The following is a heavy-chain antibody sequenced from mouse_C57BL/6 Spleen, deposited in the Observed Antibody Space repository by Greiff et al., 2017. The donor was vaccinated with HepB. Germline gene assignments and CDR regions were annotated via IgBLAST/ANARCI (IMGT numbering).Heavy chain of an antibody. Sequence: VKLQQPGAELVRPGSSVKLSCKASGYTFTSYWMHWVKQRPIQGLEWIGNIDPSDSETHYNQKFKDKATLTVDKSSSTAYMQLSSLTSEDSAVYYCARGTGYWYFDVWGTGTTVTVSS. J-gene: IGHJ1*03. CDR2: IDPSDSET. CDR3: ARGTGYWYFDV. V-gene: IGHV1-52*01. D-gene: IGHD4-1*01. CDR1: GYTFTSYW.